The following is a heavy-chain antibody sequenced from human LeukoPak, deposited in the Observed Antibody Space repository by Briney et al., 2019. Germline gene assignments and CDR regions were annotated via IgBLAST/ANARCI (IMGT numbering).Heavy chain of an antibody. CDR2: ISSSGSTI. CDR3: ARDHEQQLVSLWFDP. CDR1: GFTFSDYY. J-gene: IGHJ5*02. Sequence: KSGGSLRLSCAASGFTFSDYYMSWIRQAPGKGLEWVSYISSSGSTIYYADSVKGRFTISRDNAKNSLYLQMNSLRAEDTAVYYCARDHEQQLVSLWFDPWGQGTLVTVSS. V-gene: IGHV3-11*01. D-gene: IGHD6-13*01.